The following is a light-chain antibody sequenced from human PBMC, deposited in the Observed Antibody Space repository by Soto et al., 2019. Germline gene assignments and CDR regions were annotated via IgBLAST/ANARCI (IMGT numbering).Light chain of an antibody. CDR1: SSDVGGYNY. Sequence: QSALTQPRSVSGSPGQSVTISCTGTSSDVGGYNYVSWYQQHPGKAPKLMIYDVVKRPSGVPDRFSGSKSGNTASLTISGLQAEDEADYYCCSYAGSYTFDLVFGGGTKLTVL. J-gene: IGLJ2*01. CDR2: DVV. CDR3: CSYAGSYTFDLV. V-gene: IGLV2-11*01.